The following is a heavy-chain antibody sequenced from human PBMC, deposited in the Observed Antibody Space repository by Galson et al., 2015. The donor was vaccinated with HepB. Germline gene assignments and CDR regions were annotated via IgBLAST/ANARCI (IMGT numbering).Heavy chain of an antibody. V-gene: IGHV1-69*13. CDR3: AKDFEELEQLFDY. Sequence: SVKVSCKASGGTFSSYAISWVRQAPGQGLEWMGGIIPIFGTANYAQKFQGRVTITADESTSTAYMELSSLRSEDTAVYYCAKDFEELEQLFDYWGQGTLVTVSS. D-gene: IGHD1/OR15-1a*01. CDR2: IIPIFGTA. J-gene: IGHJ4*02. CDR1: GGTFSSYA.